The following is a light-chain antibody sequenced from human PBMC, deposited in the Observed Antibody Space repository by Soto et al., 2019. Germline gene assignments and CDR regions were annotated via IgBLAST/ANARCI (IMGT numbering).Light chain of an antibody. J-gene: IGKJ2*01. CDR3: QQTYSAPHT. CDR1: QAIRND. Sequence: AIQMTQSPSSLSASVGDRVTITCRASQAIRNDLGWYQQKPGKAPNLLIFGASNLQAGVPVRFSASGSGTNFTLTISNLQPEDFASYYCQQTYSAPHTFGQGTKVEIK. CDR2: GAS. V-gene: IGKV1-6*01.